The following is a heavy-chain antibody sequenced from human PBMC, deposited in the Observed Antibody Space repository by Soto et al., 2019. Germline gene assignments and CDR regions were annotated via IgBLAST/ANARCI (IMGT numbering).Heavy chain of an antibody. CDR3: AKDGYDILTGYYPYYFDY. CDR1: GFTFSSYA. V-gene: IGHV3-23*01. CDR2: ISGSGGST. Sequence: PGGSLRLSCAASGFTFSSYAMSWVRQAPGKGLEWVSAISGSGGSTYYADSVKGRFTISRDNSKNTLYLQMNSLRAEDTAVYYCAKDGYDILTGYYPYYFDYWGQGTLVTAPQ. J-gene: IGHJ4*02. D-gene: IGHD3-9*01.